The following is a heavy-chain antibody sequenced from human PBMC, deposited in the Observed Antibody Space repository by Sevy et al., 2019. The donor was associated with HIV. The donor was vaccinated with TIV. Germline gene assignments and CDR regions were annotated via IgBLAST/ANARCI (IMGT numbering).Heavy chain of an antibody. CDR2: ISDTTGGT. CDR3: ARDEQTYGDYDYFDY. CDR1: RFTITYYS. Sequence: GGPLRLSCGASRFTITYYSFNWVRQAPGKGLEWVSHISDTTGGTYYVDSVKGRFTMSRDNAKKSLYLQMNSLTAEDTAVYYCARDEQTYGDYDYFDYWGQGTLVTVSS. V-gene: IGHV3-48*01. D-gene: IGHD4-17*01. J-gene: IGHJ4*02.